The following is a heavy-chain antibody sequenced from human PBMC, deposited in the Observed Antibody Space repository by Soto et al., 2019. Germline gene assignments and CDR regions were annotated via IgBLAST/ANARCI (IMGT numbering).Heavy chain of an antibody. Sequence: ASVKVSCKASGYTFASYAMHWVRQAPGQRLEWMGWINAGNGNTKYSQKFQGRVTITRDTSASTAYMELSSLRSEDTAVYYCARVRGNYYDSSGYYTYYYYGMDVWGQGXTVTVSS. D-gene: IGHD3-22*01. CDR3: ARVRGNYYDSSGYYTYYYYGMDV. V-gene: IGHV1-3*01. CDR2: INAGNGNT. CDR1: GYTFASYA. J-gene: IGHJ6*02.